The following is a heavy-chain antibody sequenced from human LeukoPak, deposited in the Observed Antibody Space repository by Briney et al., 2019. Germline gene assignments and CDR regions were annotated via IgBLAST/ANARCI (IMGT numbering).Heavy chain of an antibody. CDR2: ISAYNGNT. Sequence: ASVKVSCKASGYTFSSYGISWVRQAPGQGLEWMGWISAYNGNTNYAQKVQGRVTMTTDTSTSTAYMELRRLRSDDTAVYYCASSYGSGSYYYYYYMDVWGKGTTVTVSS. J-gene: IGHJ6*03. CDR1: GYTFSSYG. D-gene: IGHD3-10*01. CDR3: ASSYGSGSYYYYYYMDV. V-gene: IGHV1-18*01.